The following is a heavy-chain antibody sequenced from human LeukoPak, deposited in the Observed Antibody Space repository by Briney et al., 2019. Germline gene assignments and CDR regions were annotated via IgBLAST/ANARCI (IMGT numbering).Heavy chain of an antibody. D-gene: IGHD1-26*01. J-gene: IGHJ4*02. Sequence: GGSLRLSCAASGFTFSSYWMSWVRQAPGKGLEWVANIKQDGSEKYYVDSVKGRFTISRDNAKNSLYLQMNSLRAEDTAVYYCARAAGIVGATYFDYWGQGTLVTVSS. CDR2: IKQDGSEK. CDR1: GFTFSSYW. CDR3: ARAAGIVGATYFDY. V-gene: IGHV3-7*01.